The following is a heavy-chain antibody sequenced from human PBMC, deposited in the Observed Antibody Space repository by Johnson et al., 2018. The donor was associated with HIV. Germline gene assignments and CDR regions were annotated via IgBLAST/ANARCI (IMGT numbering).Heavy chain of an antibody. V-gene: IGHV3-NL1*01. D-gene: IGHD3-3*01. CDR3: ATTRWSDTDPFDI. CDR2: IYSGGST. J-gene: IGHJ3*02. CDR1: GFTFSSYG. Sequence: VQLVESGGGVVQPGRSLRLSCAASGFTFSSYGMHWVRQAPGKGLEWVSVIYSGGSTYYADSVKGRFTISRDNAKNSLYLQMNSLRAEDTAVYYCATTRWSDTDPFDIWGQGTMVTVSS.